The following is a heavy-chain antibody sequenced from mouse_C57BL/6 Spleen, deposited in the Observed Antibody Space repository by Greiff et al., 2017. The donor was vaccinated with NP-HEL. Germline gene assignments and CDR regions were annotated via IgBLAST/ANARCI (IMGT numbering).Heavy chain of an antibody. CDR1: GYTFTSYW. J-gene: IGHJ4*01. CDR2: IYPSDSET. V-gene: IGHV1-61*01. CDR3: ARRPDYDVAMDY. Sequence: QVQLKQPGAELVRPGSSVKLSCKASGYTFTSYWMDWVKQRPGQGLEWIGNIYPSDSETHYNQKFKDKATLTVDKSSSTAYMQLSSLTSEDSAVYYCARRPDYDVAMDYWGQGTSVTVSS. D-gene: IGHD2-4*01.